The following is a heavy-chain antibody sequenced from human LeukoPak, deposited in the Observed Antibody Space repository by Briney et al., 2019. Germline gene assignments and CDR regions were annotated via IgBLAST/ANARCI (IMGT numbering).Heavy chain of an antibody. D-gene: IGHD3-22*01. CDR1: GFTVSSNY. Sequence: PGGSLRLSCAASGFTVSSNYLNWVRQAPGKGLEWVSGIYTGGSTYYADSVKGRFTISADNSKNTVNLQMNSLRAEDTAMYYCAGYYYHTSGYRYWGQGTLVTVSS. CDR3: AGYYYHTSGYRY. J-gene: IGHJ4*02. CDR2: IYTGGST. V-gene: IGHV3-53*01.